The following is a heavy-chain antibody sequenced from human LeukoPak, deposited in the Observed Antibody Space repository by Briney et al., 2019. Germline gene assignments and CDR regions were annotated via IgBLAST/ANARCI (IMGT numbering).Heavy chain of an antibody. CDR3: ARAGEVMVYAYYYYYMDV. CDR1: GFTFTTYW. V-gene: IGHV3-7*01. D-gene: IGHD2-8*01. J-gene: IGHJ6*03. CDR2: IKQDGTEK. Sequence: GGSLRLSCTASGFTFTTYWMSWVRHPPGKGLEWVANIKQDGTEKYYVDSVKGRFTISRDNAKNSLYLQMNSLRAEDTAVYYCARAGEVMVYAYYYYYMDVWGKGTTVTVSS.